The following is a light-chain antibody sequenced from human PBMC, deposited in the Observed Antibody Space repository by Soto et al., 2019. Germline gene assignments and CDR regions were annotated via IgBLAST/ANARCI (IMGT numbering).Light chain of an antibody. CDR3: QLYRT. CDR1: QSFKSSY. CDR2: GGS. Sequence: EIMLTQSPATLSLNTGDSATLSCRASQSFKSSYLAWYQQKPGQAPKLLIHGGSTRATGISDRFSGSGSGTDFTLTISRLEPEDFAVYYCQLYRTFGQGTKVDI. V-gene: IGKV3D-20*02. J-gene: IGKJ1*01.